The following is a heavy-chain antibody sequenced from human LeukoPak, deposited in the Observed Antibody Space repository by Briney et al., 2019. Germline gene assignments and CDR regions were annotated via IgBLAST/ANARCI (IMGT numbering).Heavy chain of an antibody. V-gene: IGHV3-30*01. CDR3: ARDGERWLQLFSDFDY. J-gene: IGHJ4*02. CDR1: GFTFSSYA. CDR2: IPYDGSNK. D-gene: IGHD5-24*01. Sequence: PGGSPRLSCAASGFTFSSYAMHWVRQAPGKGLEWVAVIPYDGSNKYYADSVKGRFTISRDNSKNTLYLQMNSLRAEDTAVYYCARDGERWLQLFSDFDYWGQGTLVTVSS.